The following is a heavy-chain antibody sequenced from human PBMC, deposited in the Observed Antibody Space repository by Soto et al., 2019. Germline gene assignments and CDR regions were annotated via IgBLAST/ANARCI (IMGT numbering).Heavy chain of an antibody. V-gene: IGHV1-69*13. D-gene: IGHD6-19*01. CDR1: GGTFSSYA. J-gene: IGHJ6*02. Sequence: GASVKVSCKASGGTFSSYAISWVRQAPGQGLEWMGGIIPIFGTANYAQKFQGRVTITADESTSTAYMELSSLRSEDTAVYYCARGHISLAGGSCYGMYVWAQRTTVPVSS. CDR2: IIPIFGTA. CDR3: ARGHISLAGGSCYGMYV.